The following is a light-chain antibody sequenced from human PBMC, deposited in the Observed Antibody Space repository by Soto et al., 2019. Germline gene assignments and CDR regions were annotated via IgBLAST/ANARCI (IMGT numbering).Light chain of an antibody. Sequence: EIVLAQSPATLSLSPGEIATLSCRASQSVSSYLAWYQQKPGQAPRLLIYGASSRATGIPDRFSGSGSGTDFTLTISRLEPEDFAVYYCQQYGSSSWTCGQGTKVDIK. CDR1: QSVSSY. V-gene: IGKV3-20*01. J-gene: IGKJ1*01. CDR2: GAS. CDR3: QQYGSSSWT.